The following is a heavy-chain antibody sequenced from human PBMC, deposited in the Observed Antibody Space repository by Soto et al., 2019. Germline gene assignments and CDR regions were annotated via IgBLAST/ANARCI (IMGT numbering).Heavy chain of an antibody. CDR2: FFSSVSA. V-gene: IGHV4-4*07. CDR3: ARAGMTTGDT. D-gene: IGHD2-21*02. Sequence: PSETLCFTCIFSVVYVRSYTWSWVRQPANKGLEWIGRFFSSVSATYNPSLKSRVSISMDTPENRISLKLDSVTAADVGVYFCARAGMTTGDTWGPGTLVTGSS. J-gene: IGHJ4*02. CDR1: VVYVRSYT.